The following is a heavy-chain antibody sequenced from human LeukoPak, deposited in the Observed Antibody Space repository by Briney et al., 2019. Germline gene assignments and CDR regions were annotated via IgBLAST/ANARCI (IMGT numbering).Heavy chain of an antibody. Sequence: GGSLRLSCAASGFTFSSYGMHWVRQAPGKGLEWVTIISYAGNNKYYADSVKGRFTISRDNSKNTLYLQMNSLRSEDTAVYYCAKDRPPFPYCGGDCAIWGVWDYWGQGSLVTVSS. V-gene: IGHV3-30*18. CDR3: AKDRPPFPYCGGDCAIWGVWDY. D-gene: IGHD2-21*02. J-gene: IGHJ4*02. CDR2: ISYAGNNK. CDR1: GFTFSSYG.